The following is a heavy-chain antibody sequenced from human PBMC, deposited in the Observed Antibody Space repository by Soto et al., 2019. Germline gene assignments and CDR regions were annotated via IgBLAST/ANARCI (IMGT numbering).Heavy chain of an antibody. J-gene: IGHJ5*02. V-gene: IGHV3-74*01. CDR1: GFTFGSHW. D-gene: IGHD2-8*01. CDR3: ARDWCFPSNFFDL. Sequence: EVQLVESGGGLVQPGGSLRLSCAASGFTFGSHWMHWVRQVPGKGLVWVSNIKGDGSVTSYADSVKGRFSISRDNAKNTLYLQMNSLRVEDTAVYYCARDWCFPSNFFDLWGQGTLVTVSS. CDR2: IKGDGSVT.